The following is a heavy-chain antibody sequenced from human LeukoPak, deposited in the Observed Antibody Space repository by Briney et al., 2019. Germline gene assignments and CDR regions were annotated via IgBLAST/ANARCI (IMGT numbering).Heavy chain of an antibody. V-gene: IGHV3-11*01. D-gene: IGHD1-26*01. J-gene: IGHJ3*02. CDR1: GFTFSDYY. Sequence: GGSLRLSCAASGFTFSDYYMSWIRQAPGKGLEWVSYISSSGSTIYYADSVKGRFTISRDNAKNSLYLQMNSLRAEDTAVYYCARIRSVFTVAFDIWGQGTMVTVSS. CDR2: ISSSGSTI. CDR3: ARIRSVFTVAFDI.